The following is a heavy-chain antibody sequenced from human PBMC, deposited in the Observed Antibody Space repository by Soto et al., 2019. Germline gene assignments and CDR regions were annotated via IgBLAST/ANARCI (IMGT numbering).Heavy chain of an antibody. D-gene: IGHD3-10*01. CDR1: GFTFSNAW. CDR2: IKRKTDGGTT. Sequence: EVQLVESGGGLVKPGGSLRLSCAASGFTFSNAWMNWVRQAPGKGLEWVGRIKRKTDGGTTDYAAPVKGRITISRDASKNTLYLQMNSLKTEDTAVYYCPTESITMVRGVIIQDWFDPWGQGTLVTVSS. J-gene: IGHJ5*02. CDR3: PTESITMVRGVIIQDWFDP. V-gene: IGHV3-15*07.